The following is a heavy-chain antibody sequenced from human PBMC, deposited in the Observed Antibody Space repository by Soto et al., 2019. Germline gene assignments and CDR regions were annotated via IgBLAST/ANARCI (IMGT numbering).Heavy chain of an antibody. CDR1: GFTFSRYD. V-gene: IGHV3-13*04. Sequence: EVQVVESGGGLVQPGGSLRLSFVASGFTFSRYDMHWVRQATGRGLEWVSGIGTSGDTYYAGSVKGRFTISRENAKNSVYLQMNSLRAGDTAVYYCARGALGFDPWGQGTLVAVSS. CDR2: IGTSGDT. D-gene: IGHD6-6*01. CDR3: ARGALGFDP. J-gene: IGHJ5*02.